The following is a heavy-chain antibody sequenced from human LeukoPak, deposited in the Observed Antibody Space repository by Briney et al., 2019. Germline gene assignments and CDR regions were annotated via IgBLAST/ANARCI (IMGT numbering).Heavy chain of an antibody. CDR3: ASAGTTGTKGMDV. CDR2: ISSSSRYI. V-gene: IGHV3-21*01. CDR1: GFTFSSYS. D-gene: IGHD1-1*01. J-gene: IGHJ6*04. Sequence: GGSLRLSCAASGFTFSSYSMNWVRQAPGKGVEWVSSISSSSRYIYYADSVKGRFTISRDNAKNSLYLQMNSLRAEDTAVYYCASAGTTGTKGMDVWGKGTTVTVSS.